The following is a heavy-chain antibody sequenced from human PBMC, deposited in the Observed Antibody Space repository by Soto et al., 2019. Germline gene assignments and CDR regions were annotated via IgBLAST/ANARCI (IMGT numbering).Heavy chain of an antibody. CDR2: IYYSGST. Sequence: SETLSLTCTVSGGSISSYYWSWIRQPPGKGLEWIGYIYYSGSTNYNPSLKSRVTISVDTSKNQFSLKLSSVTAADTAVYYCARVLGAHYYDSSGYYERAFDIWGQGTMVTVSS. D-gene: IGHD3-22*01. J-gene: IGHJ3*02. V-gene: IGHV4-59*01. CDR1: GGSISSYY. CDR3: ARVLGAHYYDSSGYYERAFDI.